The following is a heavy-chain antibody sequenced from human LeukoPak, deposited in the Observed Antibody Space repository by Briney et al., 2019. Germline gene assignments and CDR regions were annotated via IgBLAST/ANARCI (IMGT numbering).Heavy chain of an antibody. D-gene: IGHD6-19*01. CDR1: GFTFSSYA. V-gene: IGHV3-23*01. CDR3: TRASSGWDAFDI. CDR2: ISGGGGST. J-gene: IGHJ3*02. Sequence: LSGGSLRLSCAASGFTFSSYAMSWVRQAPGKGLEWVSVISGGGGSTYYADSVKGRLTISRDNSKNTLYLQMNSLRAEDTAVYYCTRASSGWDAFDIWGQGTMVTVSS.